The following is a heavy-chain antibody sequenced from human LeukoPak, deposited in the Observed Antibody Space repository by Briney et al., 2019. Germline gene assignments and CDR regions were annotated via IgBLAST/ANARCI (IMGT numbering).Heavy chain of an antibody. CDR3: AKGRRDGYNYDY. D-gene: IGHD5-24*01. CDR2: ISAGGGST. Sequence: GGSLRLSCAASGFTFSSYAMSWVRQAPGKGLEWVSAISAGGGSTYYADSVKGRFTISRDSSENTLYLQMNGLRAEDTAVYYCAKGRRDGYNYDYWGQGTPVTVSS. J-gene: IGHJ4*02. CDR1: GFTFSSYA. V-gene: IGHV3-23*01.